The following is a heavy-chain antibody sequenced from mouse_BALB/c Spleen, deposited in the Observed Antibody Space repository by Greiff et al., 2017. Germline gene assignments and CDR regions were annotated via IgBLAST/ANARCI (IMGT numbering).Heavy chain of an antibody. Sequence: QVQLKESGAELAKPGASVKMSCKASGYTFTSYWMHWVKQRPGQGLEWIGYINPSTGYTEYNQKFKDKATLTADKSSSTAYMQLSSLTSEDSAVYYCAKLRYHDYWGQGTTLTVSS. CDR1: GYTFTSYW. D-gene: IGHD1-1*01. CDR2: INPSTGYT. CDR3: AKLRYHDY. V-gene: IGHV1-7*01. J-gene: IGHJ2*01.